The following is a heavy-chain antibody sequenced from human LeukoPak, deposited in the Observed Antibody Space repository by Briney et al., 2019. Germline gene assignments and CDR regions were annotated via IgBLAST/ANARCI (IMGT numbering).Heavy chain of an antibody. CDR3: ARARTSSWSTDY. D-gene: IGHD6-13*01. V-gene: IGHV1-2*06. CDR2: INPNSGGT. J-gene: IGHJ4*02. Sequence: ASVKVSCKASGYTLTGYYMHWVREAPGQGVEWMGRINPNSGGTNQAQKFQGSVTMTRDTSISTAYMELSRLRSDDTAVYYCARARTSSWSTDYWGQGTLVTVSS. CDR1: GYTLTGYY.